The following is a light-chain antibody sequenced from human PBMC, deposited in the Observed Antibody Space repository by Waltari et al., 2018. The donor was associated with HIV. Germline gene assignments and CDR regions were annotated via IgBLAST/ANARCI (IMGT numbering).Light chain of an antibody. CDR2: DAS. CDR1: QSVSSN. Sequence: EIVMTQSPATLFMSPGERATFFCRASQSVSSNLAWYQQKFGQAPRLLIYDASTRATGIPARFSVSGSGTEFTLTISSLQSEDFAVYYCQQYNNWPPGYTFGQGTKLEIK. V-gene: IGKV3-15*01. J-gene: IGKJ2*01. CDR3: QQYNNWPPGYT.